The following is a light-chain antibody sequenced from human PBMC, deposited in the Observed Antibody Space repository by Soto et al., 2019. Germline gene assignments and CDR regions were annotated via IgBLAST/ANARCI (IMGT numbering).Light chain of an antibody. CDR3: QQYGSPPPYT. J-gene: IGKJ2*01. V-gene: IGKV3-20*01. CDR2: GAS. Sequence: EIVLTQSPGTLSLSPGERATLSCRASQSVSSSYLAWYQQKPGQAPRLLICGASSRATGIPDRFSGSGSGTDFTLTISRLEPEDFAVYYCQQYGSPPPYTFGQGTKLEIK. CDR1: QSVSSSY.